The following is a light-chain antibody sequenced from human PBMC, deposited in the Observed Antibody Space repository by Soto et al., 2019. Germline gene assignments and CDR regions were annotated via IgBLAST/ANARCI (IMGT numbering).Light chain of an antibody. V-gene: IGKV1-17*01. Sequence: DIQMTQSPSSLSASVGDRVTITCRASQGIRNGLGWYQQKPGKAPKRLIYAASSLQSGVPSRFSGSGSGTEFTLTISSLQPEDFATYYCQHYNSYSEAFGQGTKVDIK. CDR2: AAS. CDR3: QHYNSYSEA. CDR1: QGIRNG. J-gene: IGKJ1*01.